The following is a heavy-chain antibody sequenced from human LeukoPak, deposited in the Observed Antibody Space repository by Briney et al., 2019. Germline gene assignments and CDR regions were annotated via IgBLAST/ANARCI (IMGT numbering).Heavy chain of an antibody. CDR1: GFPFSSYG. J-gene: IGHJ4*02. CDR2: INDSGGIT. CDR3: AKDPRY. Sequence: GESLRLSCAVSGFPFSSYGMFWVRQAPEKGLEWVSAINDSGGITYYADSVKGRFTISRDNSKNTLYLQMNSLRAEDTAVYYCAKDPRYWGQGTLVTVSS. V-gene: IGHV3-23*01.